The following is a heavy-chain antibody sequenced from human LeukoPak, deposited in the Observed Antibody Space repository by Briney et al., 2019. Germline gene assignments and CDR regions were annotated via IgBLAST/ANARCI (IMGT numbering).Heavy chain of an antibody. J-gene: IGHJ6*02. D-gene: IGHD3-10*01. Sequence: ASVKVSCKAAGYNFANYGLSWVRQAPGQGLEWMGWINAGNGNTKYSQKFQGRVTITRDTSASTAYMELSSLRSEDTAVYYCARDPRNYYGSGSLDVWGQGTTVTVSS. CDR2: INAGNGNT. CDR3: ARDPRNYYGSGSLDV. CDR1: GYNFANYG. V-gene: IGHV1-3*01.